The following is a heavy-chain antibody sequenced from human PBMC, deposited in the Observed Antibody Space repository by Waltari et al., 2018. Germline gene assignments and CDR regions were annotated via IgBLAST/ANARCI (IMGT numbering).Heavy chain of an antibody. CDR1: GGSISGFD. D-gene: IGHD2-21*02. CDR2: IYYTWST. V-gene: IGHV4-59*01. Sequence: QVQLQESGPSLLKPSETLSLICTVSGGSISGFDWGWVRQPPGKGLDWIGYIYYTWSTNFNPSLKSRVTMSVDTSKNQCSLKLSSVTAADTAFYYCARGGGGDWEWFDPWGQGTLVTVSS. J-gene: IGHJ5*02. CDR3: ARGGGGDWEWFDP.